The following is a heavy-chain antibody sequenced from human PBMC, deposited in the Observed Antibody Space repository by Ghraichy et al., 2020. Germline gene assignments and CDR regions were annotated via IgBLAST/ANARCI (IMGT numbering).Heavy chain of an antibody. CDR2: ISRESGNL. CDR1: GFTFDDYA. D-gene: IGHD6-19*01. CDR3: VKRSSGWYFDY. Sequence: LSLTCAASGFTFDDYAMHWVRQAPGKGVEWVSGISRESGNLIYADSVKGRFTISRDNAKNSLYLQLNGLRAEDTALYYCVKRSSGWYFDYWGQGTLVTVSS. V-gene: IGHV3-9*01. J-gene: IGHJ4*02.